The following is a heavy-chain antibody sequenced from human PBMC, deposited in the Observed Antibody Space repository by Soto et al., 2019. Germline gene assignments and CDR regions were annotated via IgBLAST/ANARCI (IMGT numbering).Heavy chain of an antibody. D-gene: IGHD3-9*01. V-gene: IGHV1-69*13. CDR1: GGTFSSYA. CDR3: ARTGYRITYFDY. J-gene: IGHJ4*02. Sequence: SVKVSCKASGGTFSSYAVSWVRQAPGQGLEWMGGIIPIFGTANYAQKFQGRVTITADESTSTAYMELSSLRSEDTAVYYCARTGYRITYFDYWGQGTLVTVSS. CDR2: IIPIFGTA.